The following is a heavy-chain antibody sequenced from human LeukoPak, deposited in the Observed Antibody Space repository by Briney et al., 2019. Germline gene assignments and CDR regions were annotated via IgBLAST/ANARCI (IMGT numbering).Heavy chain of an antibody. CDR1: GFTVSSNY. V-gene: IGHV3-66*01. D-gene: IGHD3-22*01. J-gene: IGHJ6*04. CDR2: IYSGGST. Sequence: GGSLRLSCAASGFTVSSNYMSWVRQAPGKGLEWVSVIYSGGSTYYADSVKGRFTISRDNSKNTLYLQMNSLRAEDTAVYYCARGSTYYYDSSGGLDVWGKGTTVTISS. CDR3: ARGSTYYYDSSGGLDV.